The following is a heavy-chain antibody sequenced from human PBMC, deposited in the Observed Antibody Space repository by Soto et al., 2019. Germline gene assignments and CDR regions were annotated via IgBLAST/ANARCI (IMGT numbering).Heavy chain of an antibody. V-gene: IGHV1-2*02. CDR3: ARGGGVGVAGSAAFDM. CDR1: GYPVTAYY. CDR2: INPATGAA. D-gene: IGHD3-3*01. J-gene: IGHJ3*02. Sequence: QLHLVQSGAVVKKPGASVTVSCSASGYPVTAYYMHWVRQAPGRGLEWMGGINPATGAAKYTQTFQGGVTLTRDTSTSTVFMELGGLTSEDTAVFFFARGGGVGVAGSAAFDMWGQGTLVTVSS.